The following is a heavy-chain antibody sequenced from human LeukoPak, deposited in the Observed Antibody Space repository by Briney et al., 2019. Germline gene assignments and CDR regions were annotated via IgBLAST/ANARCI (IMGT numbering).Heavy chain of an antibody. CDR3: ARARSGYVCSSTSCYERWSTNWFDH. J-gene: IGHJ5*02. V-gene: IGHV1-3*01. Sequence: ASVKVSCKASGYTFTSYAMHWVRQAPGQRLEWMGWINAGNGNTKYSQKFQGRVTITRDTSASTAYMELSSLRSEDTAVYYCARARSGYVCSSTSCYERWSTNWFDHWGQGTLVTVSS. D-gene: IGHD2-2*01. CDR1: GYTFTSYA. CDR2: INAGNGNT.